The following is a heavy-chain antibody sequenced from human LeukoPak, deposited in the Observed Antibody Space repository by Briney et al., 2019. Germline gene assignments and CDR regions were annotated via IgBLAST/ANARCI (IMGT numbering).Heavy chain of an antibody. CDR1: GGSISSYY. CDR3: ARASGYSYGNPYFGY. J-gene: IGHJ4*02. D-gene: IGHD5-18*01. V-gene: IGHV4-59*01. Sequence: PSETLSLTCTVSGGSISSYYWSWIRRPPGKGLEWFGYIYYSGSTNYNPSLKSRVTISVDTSKNQFSLKLSSVTAADTAVYYCARASGYSYGNPYFGYWGQGTLVTVSS. CDR2: IYYSGST.